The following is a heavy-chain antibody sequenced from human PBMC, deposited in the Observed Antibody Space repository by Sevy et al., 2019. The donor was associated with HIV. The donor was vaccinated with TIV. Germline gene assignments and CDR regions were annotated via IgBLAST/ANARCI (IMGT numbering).Heavy chain of an antibody. J-gene: IGHJ4*02. CDR1: GFTFSSYA. D-gene: IGHD5-18*01. Sequence: GGSLRLSCAASGFTFSSYAMHWVRQAPGKGLEWVAVISYDGSNKYYADSVKGRFTISRDNSKNTLYLQMNSLRAEDTAVYYCARPRIPLWSTLPDYWGQGTLVTVSS. CDR2: ISYDGSNK. V-gene: IGHV3-30-3*01. CDR3: ARPRIPLWSTLPDY.